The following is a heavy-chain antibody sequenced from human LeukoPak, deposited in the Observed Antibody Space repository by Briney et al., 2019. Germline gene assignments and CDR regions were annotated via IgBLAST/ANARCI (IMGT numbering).Heavy chain of an antibody. Sequence: ASVKVSCKGSGYTFTDYFIQWVRQAPGQGLEWMGRINAKSGVTEEQPDFQGRVTLTRDTSVDTAYLELSGLRSDDTAVYYCARGNRAPPYDFWSGYLTYYYMDVWGKGTTVTVSS. D-gene: IGHD3-3*01. J-gene: IGHJ6*03. CDR1: GYTFTDYF. CDR3: ARGNRAPPYDFWSGYLTYYYMDV. V-gene: IGHV1-2*06. CDR2: INAKSGVT.